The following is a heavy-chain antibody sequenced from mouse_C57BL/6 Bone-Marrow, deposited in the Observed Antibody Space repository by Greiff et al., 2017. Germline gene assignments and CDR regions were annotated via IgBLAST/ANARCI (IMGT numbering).Heavy chain of an antibody. CDR2: ISGGGGNT. CDR3: AGLAYDYGGTSYYYAMDY. V-gene: IGHV5-9*01. J-gene: IGHJ4*01. Sequence: EVKLVESGGDLVKPGGSLKLSCAASGFTFSSYTMSWVRQTPEKRLEWVATISGGGGNTYYPDSVKGRFTISRDNATNTLYLQMSSLRSGDTALYYCAGLAYDYGGTSYYYAMDYWGQGTSVTVSS. CDR1: GFTFSSYT. D-gene: IGHD2-4*01.